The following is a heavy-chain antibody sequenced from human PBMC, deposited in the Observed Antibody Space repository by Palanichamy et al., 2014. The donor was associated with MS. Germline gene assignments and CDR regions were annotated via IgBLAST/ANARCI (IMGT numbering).Heavy chain of an antibody. CDR2: ISYDGSNK. V-gene: IGHV3-30-3*01. CDR1: GFTFSSYA. CDR3: ARRSGYCSGGSCYRGWFDP. J-gene: IGHJ5*02. Sequence: QVQLVESGGGVVQPGRSLRLSCAASGFTFSSYAMHWVRQAPGKGLEWVAVISYDGSNKYYADSVKGRFTISRDNSKNTPYLQMNSLRAEDTAVYYCARRSGYCSGGSCYRGWFDPWGQGTLVTVSS. D-gene: IGHD2-15*01.